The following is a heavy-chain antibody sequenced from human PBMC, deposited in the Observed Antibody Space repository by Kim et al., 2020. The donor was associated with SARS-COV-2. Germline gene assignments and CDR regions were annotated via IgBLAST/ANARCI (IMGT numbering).Heavy chain of an antibody. CDR3: ARHTGGYYNYYYYYMDV. J-gene: IGHJ6*03. Sequence: LKRRVTISVDTTKNQFSLKLSSVTAADTAVYYCARHTGGYYNYYYYYMDVWGKGTTVTVSS. D-gene: IGHD3-3*01. V-gene: IGHV4-39*01.